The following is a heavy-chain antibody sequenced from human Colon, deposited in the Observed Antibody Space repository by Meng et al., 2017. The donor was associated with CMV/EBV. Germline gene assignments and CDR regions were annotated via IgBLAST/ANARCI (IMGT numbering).Heavy chain of an antibody. CDR2: ISSRGKTI. J-gene: IGHJ4*02. D-gene: IGHD2/OR15-2a*01. CDR1: GFTFSSYE. Sequence: GESLKISCAASGFTFSSYEMHWVRQAPGKGLEWVSFISSRGKTIYYADSVKGRFTISRDNFRNTVILQMSSMKVEDTAVYYCARGQFLHYFDDWGRGTLVTVSS. V-gene: IGHV3-48*03. CDR3: ARGQFLHYFDD.